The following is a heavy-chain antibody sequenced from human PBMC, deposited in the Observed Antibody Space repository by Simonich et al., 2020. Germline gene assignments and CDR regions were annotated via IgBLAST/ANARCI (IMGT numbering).Heavy chain of an antibody. CDR3: ARTNTMRELDTMVRGVDYFDY. D-gene: IGHD3-10*01. J-gene: IGHJ4*02. V-gene: IGHV1-69*09. Sequence: QVQLVQSGAEVKKPGSSVKVSCKASGGTFSSYAISWVRQAPGQGLEWKGGSIPILGIENDAPKFQGRVTITADKSTSTAYMELSSLRSEDTAVYYCARTNTMRELDTMVRGVDYFDYWGQGTLVTVSS. CDR2: SIPILGIE. CDR1: GGTFSSYA.